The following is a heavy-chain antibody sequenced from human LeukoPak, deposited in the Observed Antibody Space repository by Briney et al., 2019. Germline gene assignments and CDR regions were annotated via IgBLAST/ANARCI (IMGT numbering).Heavy chain of an antibody. D-gene: IGHD5-18*01. J-gene: IGHJ4*02. CDR2: ISSNGGST. Sequence: GGSLRLSCAASGFTLSSYAMHWVRQAPGKGLEYVSAISSNGGSTYYADSVKGRFTISRDNSKNTLYLQMSSLRAEDTAVYYCVKGGIQLWSHFDYWGQGTLVTFSS. CDR3: VKGGIQLWSHFDY. V-gene: IGHV3-64D*06. CDR1: GFTLSSYA.